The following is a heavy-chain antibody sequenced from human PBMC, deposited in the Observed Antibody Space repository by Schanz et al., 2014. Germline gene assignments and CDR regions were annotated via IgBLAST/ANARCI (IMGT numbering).Heavy chain of an antibody. V-gene: IGHV3-30*03. Sequence: ASGFTFSSYSMHWVRQAPGKGLEWVAVISYDGSSRYYADSVKGRFTISRDTSKNTLYLILNSMRRQAPGVTYGDRDMRYCTRGRSRHGQDRG. CDR1: GFTFSSYS. D-gene: IGHD1-26*01. CDR2: ISYDGSSR. CDR3: DRDMRYCTRGRSRHGQD. J-gene: IGHJ6*01.